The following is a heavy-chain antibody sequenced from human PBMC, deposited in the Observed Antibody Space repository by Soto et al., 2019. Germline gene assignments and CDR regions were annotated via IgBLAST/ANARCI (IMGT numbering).Heavy chain of an antibody. CDR2: INSYNGNT. Sequence: QVQLLQSGAEVKKPGASVTVSCKASGYTFTSYGISWVRQAPGQGLEWMGWINSYNGNTNYEQKLQGRVTMTTDTSTSTAYMELRSLRSDDTAVYYCARDPVGGNWFDPWGQGTLVNVSS. V-gene: IGHV1-18*01. CDR1: GYTFTSYG. D-gene: IGHD1-26*01. CDR3: ARDPVGGNWFDP. J-gene: IGHJ5*02.